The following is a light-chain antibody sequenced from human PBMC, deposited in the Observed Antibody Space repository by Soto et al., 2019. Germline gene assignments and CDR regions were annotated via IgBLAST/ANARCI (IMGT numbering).Light chain of an antibody. V-gene: IGLV2-11*01. CDR3: CSYAGRYTYV. J-gene: IGLJ1*01. CDR2: DVS. CDR1: SSDVGGYNY. Sequence: QSALTQPRSVSGSPGQSVTISCTGTSSDVGGYNYVSWYQQHPAKDPKLMIYDVSKRPSGVPDRFSGSKSGKTASLIISGLQSEDEADYYCCSYAGRYTYVFGTGTKLTVL.